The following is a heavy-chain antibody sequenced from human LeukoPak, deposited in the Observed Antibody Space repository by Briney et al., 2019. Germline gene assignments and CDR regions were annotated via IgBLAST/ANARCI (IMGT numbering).Heavy chain of an antibody. D-gene: IGHD1-14*01. CDR2: IIPVFGTA. V-gene: IGHV1-69*05. CDR3: ARGRNRDWYFDL. CDR1: GGTFGSYA. Sequence: ATVKVSCKASGGTFGSYAISWVRQAPGQGLEWMGGIIPVFGTANYAQKFQGRVTITTDESTSTAYMELSSLRSEDTAVYYCARGRNRDWYFDLWGRGTLVTVSS. J-gene: IGHJ2*01.